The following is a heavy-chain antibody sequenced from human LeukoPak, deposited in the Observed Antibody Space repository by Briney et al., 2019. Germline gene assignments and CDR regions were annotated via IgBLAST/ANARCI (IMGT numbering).Heavy chain of an antibody. J-gene: IGHJ4*02. Sequence: SVKVSCKASGGTFSSYTISWVRQAPGQGLEWMGRIIPILGIANYAQKFQGRATITADKSTSTAYMELSSLRSEDTAVYYCARRYDSSGYYDYWGQGTLVTVSS. CDR2: IIPILGIA. CDR1: GGTFSSYT. V-gene: IGHV1-69*02. D-gene: IGHD3-22*01. CDR3: ARRYDSSGYYDY.